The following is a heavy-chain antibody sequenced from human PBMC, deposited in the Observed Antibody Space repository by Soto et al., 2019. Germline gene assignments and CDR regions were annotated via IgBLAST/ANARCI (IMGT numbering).Heavy chain of an antibody. Sequence: EVQLLESGGGLVQPGGSLRLSCAASGFTFSSYAMSWVRQAPGRGLEWVSAISGSGGSTYYADSVKGRFTISRDNAKNTLDLQMSSLSAEDTAVYYCAKAAFIVVVPAAISSDYWGQGTLVTVSS. CDR3: AKAAFIVVVPAAISSDY. D-gene: IGHD2-2*01. CDR1: GFTFSSYA. V-gene: IGHV3-23*01. J-gene: IGHJ4*02. CDR2: ISGSGGST.